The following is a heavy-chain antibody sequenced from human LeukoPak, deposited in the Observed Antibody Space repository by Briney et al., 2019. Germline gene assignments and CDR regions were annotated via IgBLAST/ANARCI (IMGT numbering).Heavy chain of an antibody. J-gene: IGHJ4*02. CDR3: ARGNSTWLTNDY. V-gene: IGHV1-8*01. CDR2: MTPNTGNT. Sequence: ASVKVSCKASGYTFTSYDINWVRQASGQGLEWMGWMTPNTGNTGYAQKFQGRVTMTRNTSISTAYLGLSSLRSEDTAMYYCARGNSTWLTNDYWGQGTLVTVSS. CDR1: GYTFTSYD. D-gene: IGHD6-13*01.